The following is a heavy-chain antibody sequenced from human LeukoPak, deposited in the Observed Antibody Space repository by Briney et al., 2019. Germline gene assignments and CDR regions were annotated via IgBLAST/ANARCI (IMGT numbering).Heavy chain of an antibody. Sequence: GGSLRLSCAASGFTFSSYAMSWVRQAPGKGLDWVSAISGICGSTYYADSVKGRFTISRDNSKNTLYLQMNSLRAEDTAVYYCAKSPGLITMVRGVITYYFDYWGQGTLVTVSS. CDR1: GFTFSSYA. V-gene: IGHV3-23*01. D-gene: IGHD3-10*01. CDR3: AKSPGLITMVRGVITYYFDY. CDR2: ISGICGST. J-gene: IGHJ4*02.